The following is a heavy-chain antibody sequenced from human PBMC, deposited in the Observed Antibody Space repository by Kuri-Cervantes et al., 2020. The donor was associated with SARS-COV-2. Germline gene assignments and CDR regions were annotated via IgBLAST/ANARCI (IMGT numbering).Heavy chain of an antibody. CDR2: IYYSGST. CDR3: ARLVPYYDFWSGSYYFDY. J-gene: IGHJ4*02. V-gene: IGHV4-39*01. D-gene: IGHD3-3*01. CDR1: GGSISSGDYY. Sequence: GSLRLSCTVSGGSISSGDYYWSWIRQPPGKGLEWIGSIYYSGSTYYNPSLKSRVTISVDTSKNQFSLKLSSVTAADTAVYYCARLVPYYDFWSGSYYFDYWGQGTLVTVSS.